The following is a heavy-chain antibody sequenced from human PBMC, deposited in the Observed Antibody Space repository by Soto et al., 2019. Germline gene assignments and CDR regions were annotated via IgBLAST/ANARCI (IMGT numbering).Heavy chain of an antibody. J-gene: IGHJ6*02. CDR2: ISYDGSNK. Sequence: GGSLRLSCAASGFTFSSYAMHWVRQAPGKGLEWVAVISYDGSNKYYADSVKGRFTISRDNSKNTLYLQMDSLRAEDKAVYYCARGGTRDSRVRSYYYYGMDVWGQGTTVTVSS. CDR1: GFTFSSYA. CDR3: ARGGTRDSRVRSYYYYGMDV. V-gene: IGHV3-30-3*01. D-gene: IGHD3-16*01.